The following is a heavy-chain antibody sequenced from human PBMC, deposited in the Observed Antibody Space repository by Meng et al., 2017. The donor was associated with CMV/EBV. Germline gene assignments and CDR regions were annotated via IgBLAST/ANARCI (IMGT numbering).Heavy chain of an antibody. CDR1: GFTFSSYE. D-gene: IGHD6-6*01. V-gene: IGHV3-48*03. CDR3: ARALLLYSSSSPGY. CDR2: ISSSGSTI. Sequence: GESLKISCAASGFTFSSYEMNWVRQAPGKGLEWVSYISSSGSTIYYADSVKGRFTISRDNAKNSLYLQMNSLRAEDTAVYYCARALLLYSSSSPGYWGQGTLVTVSS. J-gene: IGHJ4*02.